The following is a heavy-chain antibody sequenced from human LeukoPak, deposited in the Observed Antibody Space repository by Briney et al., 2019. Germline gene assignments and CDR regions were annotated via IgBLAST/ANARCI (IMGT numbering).Heavy chain of an antibody. D-gene: IGHD3-10*01. J-gene: IGHJ5*02. V-gene: IGHV1-46*01. CDR1: GYTFTGYY. Sequence: GASVKVSCKASGYTFTGYYMHWVRQAPGQGLEWVGLINPTGTTTLYAQKFQGRVTLTRGMSTSTDYMELRSLKSEDTAVYYCARDNSVGDIAWWFDPWGQGTLVTVSS. CDR3: ARDNSVGDIAWWFDP. CDR2: INPTGTTT.